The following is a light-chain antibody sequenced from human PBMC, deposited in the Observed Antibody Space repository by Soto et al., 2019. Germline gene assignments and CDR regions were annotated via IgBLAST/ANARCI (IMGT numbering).Light chain of an antibody. CDR3: QQSYSTPQT. CDR1: QSINSY. J-gene: IGKJ2*01. CDR2: AAS. V-gene: IGKV1-39*01. Sequence: DIQMTQSPSSLSASVGDRVTITCRAGQSINSYLNWYQQKPGKAPKLLIYAASSLQSGVPSRFSGSGSGTDFTLTISSLQPEDFATYYCQQSYSTPQTFGQGTKLEIK.